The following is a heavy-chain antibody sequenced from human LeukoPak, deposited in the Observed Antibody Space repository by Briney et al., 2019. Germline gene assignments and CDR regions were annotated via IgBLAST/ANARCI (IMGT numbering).Heavy chain of an antibody. J-gene: IGHJ4*02. V-gene: IGHV4-61*02. Sequence: SQTLSLTCTVSGGSISIGDYYWSWIRQPPGKGLEWIGRIYTSGSTNYNPSLKSRVTMSVDTSKNQFSLKLSSVTAADTAVYYCARENPAAPTLDYWGQGTLVSVSS. CDR3: ARENPAAPTLDY. CDR2: IYTSGST. D-gene: IGHD6-6*01. CDR1: GGSISIGDYY.